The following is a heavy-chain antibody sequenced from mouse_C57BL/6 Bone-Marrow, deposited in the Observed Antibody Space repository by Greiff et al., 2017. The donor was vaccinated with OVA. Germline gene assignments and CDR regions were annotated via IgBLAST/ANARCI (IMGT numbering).Heavy chain of an antibody. CDR3: AREGQLRPFAY. Sequence: QVQLQQPGAELVKPGASVKLSCKASGYTFTSYWMQWVKQRPGQGLEWIGEIDPSDSYTNYNQKFKGKATLTVDTSSSTAYMQLSSLTSEDSAVYYSAREGQLRPFAYWGQGTLVTVSA. D-gene: IGHD3-2*02. V-gene: IGHV1-50*01. CDR2: IDPSDSYT. CDR1: GYTFTSYW. J-gene: IGHJ3*01.